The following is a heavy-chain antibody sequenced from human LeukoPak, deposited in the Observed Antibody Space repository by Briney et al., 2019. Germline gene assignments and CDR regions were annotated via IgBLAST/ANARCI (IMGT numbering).Heavy chain of an antibody. V-gene: IGHV4-38-2*02. J-gene: IGHJ4*02. CDR3: ASSNYYDSSGYYLE. CDR2: IHHSGGT. D-gene: IGHD3-22*01. Sequence: SETLFLTCTVSGYSISSGYYWGWIRQPPGKGLEWIGNIHHSGGTYYNPSLKSRVTISVDTSKNQLSLKLSSVTAADTAVYYCASSNYYDSSGYYLEWGQGTLVTVSS. CDR1: GYSISSGYY.